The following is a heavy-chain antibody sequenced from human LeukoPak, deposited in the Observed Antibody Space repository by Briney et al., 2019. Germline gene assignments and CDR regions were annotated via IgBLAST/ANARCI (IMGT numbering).Heavy chain of an antibody. J-gene: IGHJ4*02. Sequence: GGSLRLSCAASGFTFSNYWMHWFRQAPGKGLVWVSRINSDESSTVYADSVKGRFTISRDNSKNTLYLEVIRLTPEDSAVYYCAKDDAWLRFGEWSQGTLVTVSS. CDR2: INSDESST. V-gene: IGHV3-74*01. CDR3: AKDDAWLRFGE. D-gene: IGHD5-12*01. CDR1: GFTFSNYW.